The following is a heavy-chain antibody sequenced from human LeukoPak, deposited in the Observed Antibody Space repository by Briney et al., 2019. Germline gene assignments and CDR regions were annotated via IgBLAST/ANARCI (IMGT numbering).Heavy chain of an antibody. CDR2: ISGGSIYI. J-gene: IGHJ6*03. D-gene: IGHD6-13*01. Sequence: GGSLRLSCAASGFTFSSSTMNWVRQAPGKGLEWVSSISGGSIYIYYADSVKGRFTISRDNGKNSLYLQMNSLRAEDTAVYYGASDKTAQLDNYYYYMDVWGKGTTVTISS. V-gene: IGHV3-21*06. CDR1: GFTFSSST. CDR3: ASDKTAQLDNYYYYMDV.